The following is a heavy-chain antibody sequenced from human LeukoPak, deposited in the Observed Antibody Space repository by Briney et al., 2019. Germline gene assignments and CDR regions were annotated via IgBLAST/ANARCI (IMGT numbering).Heavy chain of an antibody. V-gene: IGHV4-34*01. CDR2: INHSGST. D-gene: IGHD3-9*01. CDR1: GGSFSGYY. J-gene: IGHJ5*02. CDR3: ARGTSYYDILTGYHNWFDP. Sequence: SETLSLTCAVYGGSFSGYYWSWIRQPPGKGLEWIGEINHSGSTNYNPSLKSRVTISVDTSKNQFSLKLSSVTAADTAVYYCARGTSYYDILTGYHNWFDPWGQGTPVTVSS.